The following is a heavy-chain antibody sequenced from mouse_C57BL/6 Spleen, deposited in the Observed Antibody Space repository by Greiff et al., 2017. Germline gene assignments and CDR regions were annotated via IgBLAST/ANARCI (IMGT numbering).Heavy chain of an antibody. Sequence: QVQLKQPGAELVKPGASVKVSCKASGYAFTNYLIDWVKQRPGQSLEWIGDINPGSGGTYYNEKFKGKATLTADKSSSTAYMQLSSLTSENSAVYFCAKSGSRDYWGQGTTLTVSS. CDR1: GYAFTNYL. CDR3: AKSGSRDY. V-gene: IGHV1-54*01. J-gene: IGHJ2*01. D-gene: IGHD3-1*01. CDR2: INPGSGGT.